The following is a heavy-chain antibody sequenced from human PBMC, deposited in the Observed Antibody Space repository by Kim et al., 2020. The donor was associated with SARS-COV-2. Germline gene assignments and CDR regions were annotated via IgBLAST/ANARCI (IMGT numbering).Heavy chain of an antibody. V-gene: IGHV4-34*01. J-gene: IGHJ6*02. CDR2: INHSGST. CDR1: GGSFSGYY. CDR3: ARGVMVYASYYYYGMDV. Sequence: SETLSLTCAVYGGSFSGYYWSWIRQPPGKGLEWIGEINHSGSTNYNPSLKSRVTISVDTSKNQFSLKLSSVTAADTAVYYCARGVMVYASYYYYGMDVWGQGTTVTVSS. D-gene: IGHD2-8*01.